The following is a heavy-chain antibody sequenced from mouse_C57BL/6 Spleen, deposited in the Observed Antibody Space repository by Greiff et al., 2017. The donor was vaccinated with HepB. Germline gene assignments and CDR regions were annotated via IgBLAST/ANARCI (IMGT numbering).Heavy chain of an antibody. V-gene: IGHV1-76*01. CDR1: GYTFTDYY. CDR2: IYPGSGNT. Sequence: QVQLKESGAELVRPGASVKLSCKASGYTFTDYYINWVKQRPGQGLEWIARIYPGSGNTYYNEKFKGKATLTAEKSSSTAYMQLSSLTSEDSAVYFCAREGLGWYFDVWGTGTTVTVSS. CDR3: AREGLGWYFDV. D-gene: IGHD3-3*01. J-gene: IGHJ1*03.